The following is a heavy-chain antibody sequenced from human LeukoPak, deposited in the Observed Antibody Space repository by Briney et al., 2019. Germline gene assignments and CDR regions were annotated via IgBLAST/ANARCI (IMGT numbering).Heavy chain of an antibody. CDR3: ARCSGGSCSSEWYFDL. J-gene: IGHJ2*01. V-gene: IGHV4-34*01. D-gene: IGHD2-15*01. Sequence: SETLSLTCAVYGGSFSGYYWSWIRQPPGKGLEWIGEINHSGSTNYNPSLKSRVTISVDTSKNQFSLKLSSVTAADTAVYYCARCSGGSCSSEWYFDLWGRGTLVTASS. CDR1: GGSFSGYY. CDR2: INHSGST.